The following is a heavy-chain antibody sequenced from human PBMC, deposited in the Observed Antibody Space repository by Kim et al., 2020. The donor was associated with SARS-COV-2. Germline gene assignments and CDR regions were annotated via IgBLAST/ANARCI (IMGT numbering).Heavy chain of an antibody. V-gene: IGHV4-34*01. J-gene: IGHJ4*02. D-gene: IGHD5-12*01. Sequence: NPSLKSRVTIAVDTSKNQFSLKLSSLTAADTAVYYCARVGGYFPKAHFDYWGQGTLVTVSS. CDR3: ARVGGYFPKAHFDY.